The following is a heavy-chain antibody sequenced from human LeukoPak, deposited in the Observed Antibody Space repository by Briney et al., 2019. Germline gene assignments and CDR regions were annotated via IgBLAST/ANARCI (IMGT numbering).Heavy chain of an antibody. Sequence: GGSLRLSCAASGFTFRNYVIHWVRQAPGKGLEWVAVTSSDLNVKLYADSVQGRFTISRDNSRSTLYLQMNSLRPEATAIYYCAREGYYGSGSPPSLYFDYWGQGTLVTVSS. CDR3: AREGYYGSGSPPSLYFDY. CDR1: GFTFRNYV. CDR2: TSSDLNVK. D-gene: IGHD3-10*01. V-gene: IGHV3-30-3*01. J-gene: IGHJ4*02.